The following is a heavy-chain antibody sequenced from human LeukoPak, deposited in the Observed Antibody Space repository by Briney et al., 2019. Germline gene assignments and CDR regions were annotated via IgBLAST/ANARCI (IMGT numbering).Heavy chain of an antibody. CDR3: ARDQRLVAGTFYFDY. V-gene: IGHV1-2*02. Sequence: ASVKASCTASGYTFIGYFIHWVRQAPGQGLEWMGWINPNGGRINYAQKFQGRVTMTRDTSISTAYMELSRLRSDDSAVYYCARDQRLVAGTFYFDYWGQGTLVTVSS. CDR2: INPNGGRI. J-gene: IGHJ4*02. D-gene: IGHD6-19*01. CDR1: GYTFIGYF.